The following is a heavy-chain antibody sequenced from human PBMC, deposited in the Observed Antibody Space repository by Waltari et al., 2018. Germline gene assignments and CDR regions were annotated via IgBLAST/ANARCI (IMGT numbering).Heavy chain of an antibody. Sequence: QVQLQESGPGLVKPSQTLSLTCTVSGGSISSGSYYWSWIRQPAGKGLEWIGRIYTSGSTNYNPSLKSRVTISVDTSKNQFSLKLSSVTAADTAVYYCARSSITGTLFDYWDQGTLVTVSS. CDR1: GGSISSGSYY. D-gene: IGHD1-20*01. CDR2: IYTSGST. J-gene: IGHJ4*02. V-gene: IGHV4-61*02. CDR3: ARSSITGTLFDY.